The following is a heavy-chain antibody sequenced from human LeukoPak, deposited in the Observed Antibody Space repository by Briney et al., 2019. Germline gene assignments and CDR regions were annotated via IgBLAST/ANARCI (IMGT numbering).Heavy chain of an antibody. J-gene: IGHJ4*02. CDR3: ARDSWFDY. Sequence: VKPGGSLRLSCAASAFTFSSYTMNWVRQAPGKGLEWVSSISSSSDYVYYADSLNGRFTISRDDAKNSLYLQMNSLRAEDTAVYFCARDSWFDYWGQGTLVTVSS. V-gene: IGHV3-21*06. CDR1: AFTFSSYT. CDR2: ISSSSDYV.